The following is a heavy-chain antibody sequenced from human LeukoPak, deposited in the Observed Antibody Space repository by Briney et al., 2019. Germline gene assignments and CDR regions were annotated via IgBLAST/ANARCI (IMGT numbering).Heavy chain of an antibody. CDR2: IYPGDSDT. Sequence: GESLKISCKGSGYSFTSYWIGWVRQMPGKGLKWMGIIYPGDSDTRYSPPFQGQVTISADKSISTAYLQWSSLKASDTAMYHCARQKGYDFWSGPNYYYYYMDVWGKGTTVTVSS. CDR3: ARQKGYDFWSGPNYYYYYMDV. J-gene: IGHJ6*03. CDR1: GYSFTSYW. V-gene: IGHV5-51*01. D-gene: IGHD3-3*01.